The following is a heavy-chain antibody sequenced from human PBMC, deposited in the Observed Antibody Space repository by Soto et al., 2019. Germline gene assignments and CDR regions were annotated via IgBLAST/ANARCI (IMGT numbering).Heavy chain of an antibody. CDR3: AKDDCSGGSCGWFDP. Sequence: EVQLLESGGGLVQPGGSLRLSCAASGFTFSSYAMSWVRQAPGKGLEWVSAFSGSGGSTYYADSVKGRFTISRDNSKNTLYLQMNSLRAEDTAVYYCAKDDCSGGSCGWFDPWGQGTLVTVSS. CDR1: GFTFSSYA. J-gene: IGHJ5*02. V-gene: IGHV3-23*01. CDR2: FSGSGGST. D-gene: IGHD2-15*01.